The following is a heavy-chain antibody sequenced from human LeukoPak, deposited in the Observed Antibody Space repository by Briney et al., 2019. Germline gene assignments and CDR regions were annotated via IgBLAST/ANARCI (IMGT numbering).Heavy chain of an antibody. D-gene: IGHD3-16*01. CDR3: AREGVDRRGVYYYYMDV. Sequence: GGSPRLSCAASGFTFSSYSMNWVRQAPGKGLEWVSSISSRSSYIYYADSVKGRFTISRDNAKNSLYLQMNSLRAEDTAVYYCAREGVDRRGVYYYYMDVWGKGTTVTISS. J-gene: IGHJ6*03. CDR2: ISSRSSYI. CDR1: GFTFSSYS. V-gene: IGHV3-21*04.